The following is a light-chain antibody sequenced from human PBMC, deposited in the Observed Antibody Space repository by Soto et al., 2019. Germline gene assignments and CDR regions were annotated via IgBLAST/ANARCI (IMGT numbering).Light chain of an antibody. J-gene: IGKJ5*01. V-gene: IGKV3-15*01. Sequence: EIVMTQSPATLSVSPGARATLSCRASQSVSSNLGWYQQRPGQAPRLLIYGASTRATGIPARFSGSGSGTEFTLTISSLQSEDSAVYYCQQYNNWSSITFGQGTRLEIK. CDR1: QSVSSN. CDR3: QQYNNWSSIT. CDR2: GAS.